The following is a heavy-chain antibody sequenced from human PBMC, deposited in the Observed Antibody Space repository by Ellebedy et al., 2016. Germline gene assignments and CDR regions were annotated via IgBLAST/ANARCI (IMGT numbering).Heavy chain of an antibody. CDR2: IYGGGAS. Sequence: GESLKISXAVSGFSVNSNDMSWVRQAPGKGLELVSLIYGGGASYYADSVKGRFTISRDNSKKTLYLQMSGLGVEDTAVYYCVTRHNGAFDLWGQGTMVTVSS. V-gene: IGHV3-53*01. CDR3: VTRHNGAFDL. CDR1: GFSVNSND. D-gene: IGHD2-8*01. J-gene: IGHJ3*01.